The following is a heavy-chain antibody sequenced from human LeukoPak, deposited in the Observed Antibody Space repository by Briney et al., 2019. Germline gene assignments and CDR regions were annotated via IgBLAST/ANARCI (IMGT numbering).Heavy chain of an antibody. V-gene: IGHV3-9*01. CDR3: AKVAVVVPAAIWGAFDI. Sequence: GGSLRLSCAASGFTFDDYAMHWVRQAPGKGLEWVSGISWNSGSIGYADSVKGRFTISRDNAKNSLYLQMNSLRAEDTALYYCAKVAVVVPAAIWGAFDIWGQGTMVTVSS. D-gene: IGHD2-2*01. CDR2: ISWNSGSI. J-gene: IGHJ3*02. CDR1: GFTFDDYA.